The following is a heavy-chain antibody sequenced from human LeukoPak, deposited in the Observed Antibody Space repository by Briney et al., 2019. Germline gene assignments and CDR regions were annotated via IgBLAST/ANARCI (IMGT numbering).Heavy chain of an antibody. CDR2: IYYSGST. CDR3: ARGILLRYLPNYGMYV. Sequence: PSETLSLTCTVSGGSISSYYWSWIRQPPGKGLEWIGYIYYSGSTNYNPSLKSRVTISVDTSKNQFSLKLSSVTAADTAVYYCARGILLRYLPNYGMYVWGQGNTVTVSS. CDR1: GGSISSYY. V-gene: IGHV4-59*08. J-gene: IGHJ6*02. D-gene: IGHD3-9*01.